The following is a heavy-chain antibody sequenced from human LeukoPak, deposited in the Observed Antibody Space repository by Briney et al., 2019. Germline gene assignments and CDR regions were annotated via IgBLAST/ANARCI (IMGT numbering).Heavy chain of an antibody. Sequence: PGGSLRLSCAASGFTFNNYGMHWVRQAPGKGLEWVAFIRSDGSRKYSADSVKGRFTISRDNSKNTLYLQMSSLRAEDTAVYYCAKDSPYRDDFWTTPLDYWGQGTLVTVSS. CDR3: AKDSPYRDDFWTTPLDY. CDR1: GFTFNNYG. D-gene: IGHD3-3*01. V-gene: IGHV3-30*02. CDR2: IRSDGSRK. J-gene: IGHJ4*02.